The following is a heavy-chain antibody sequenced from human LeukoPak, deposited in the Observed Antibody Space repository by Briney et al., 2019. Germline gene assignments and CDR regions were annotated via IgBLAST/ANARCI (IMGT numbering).Heavy chain of an antibody. J-gene: IGHJ4*02. CDR3: AKGPLTEVAGTTWDY. V-gene: IGHV3-74*01. CDR2: INTDGSTT. CDR1: GFTFSRYW. D-gene: IGHD6-19*01. Sequence: GGSLRLSCVASGFTFSRYWMHWVRQAPGKGLVWVSRINTDGSTTSYADSVKGRFTISRDNAKNTLHLQMNSLRAEDTAVYYCAKGPLTEVAGTTWDYWGQGTLVTVSS.